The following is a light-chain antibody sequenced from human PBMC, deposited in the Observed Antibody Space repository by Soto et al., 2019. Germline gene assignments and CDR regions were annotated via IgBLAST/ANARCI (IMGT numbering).Light chain of an antibody. CDR3: QQYNTFSLT. Sequence: DIQLTQSPSTLSAPVADRVTITCRASQSITARLAWYQQKPGKAPKLLIYDASILERGVPSRFSGSGSGTEFTLTISSLQPDDFATYYCQQYNTFSLTFGGGTKVEIK. J-gene: IGKJ4*01. CDR2: DAS. CDR1: QSITAR. V-gene: IGKV1-5*01.